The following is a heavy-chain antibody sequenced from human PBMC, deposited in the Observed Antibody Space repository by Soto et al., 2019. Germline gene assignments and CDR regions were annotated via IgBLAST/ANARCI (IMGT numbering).Heavy chain of an antibody. V-gene: IGHV3-11*01. J-gene: IGHJ1*01. CDR1: GFIFRGWL. D-gene: IGHD1-1*01. CDR2: ISKDSGRAT. Sequence: GGSLRISCAASGFIFRGWLMSWIRQAPGKGLEWMSYISKDSGRATRYADSVKGRFTISRDNAKNSLFLQMNNLTVEDPAVYCFTKRNSPISEY. CDR3: TKRNSPISEY.